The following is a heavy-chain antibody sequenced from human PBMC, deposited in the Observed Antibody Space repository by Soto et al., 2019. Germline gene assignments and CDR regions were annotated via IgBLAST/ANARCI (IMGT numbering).Heavy chain of an antibody. Sequence: QITLKEPGSTRVKPTQTLTLTCTYSGFSLSTSGVGVGWIRQPPGKALEWLALIYWDDDKRYSPSLKSRLTITKDTSKNQVVLTMTNMDPVDTATYYCAHTVHGTVNDYWGQGTLVTVSS. CDR1: GFSLSTSGVG. J-gene: IGHJ4*02. V-gene: IGHV2-5*02. D-gene: IGHD1-26*01. CDR2: IYWDDDK. CDR3: AHTVHGTVNDY.